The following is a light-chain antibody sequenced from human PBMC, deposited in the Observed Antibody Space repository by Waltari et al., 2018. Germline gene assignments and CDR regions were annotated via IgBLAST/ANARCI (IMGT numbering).Light chain of an antibody. CDR3: CSYAGSYTYV. V-gene: IGLV2-11*01. CDR1: SSVVGAYNY. J-gene: IGLJ1*01. CDR2: DVS. Sequence: QSALTHPPSVSGPPGQSVPISCLGPSSVVGAYNYVSWYQQHPGKAPKLMIYDVSKRPSGVPDRFSGSKSGNTASLTISGLQGEDEADYYCCSYAGSYTYVFGTGTKVTVL.